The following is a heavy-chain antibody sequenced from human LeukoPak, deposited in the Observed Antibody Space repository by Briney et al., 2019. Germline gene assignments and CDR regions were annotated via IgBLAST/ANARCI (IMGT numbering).Heavy chain of an antibody. CDR2: IYYSGST. J-gene: IGHJ6*03. D-gene: IGHD1-26*01. CDR1: GGSISSSSYY. Sequence: SETLSLTCTVSGGSISSSSYYWGWIRQPPGKGLEWIGSIYYSGSTYYNPSLKSRVTISVDTSKNQFSLNLSSVTAADTAVYYCARLVGANRDYYYYYMDVLGKGTTVTVSS. CDR3: ARLVGANRDYYYYYMDV. V-gene: IGHV4-39*07.